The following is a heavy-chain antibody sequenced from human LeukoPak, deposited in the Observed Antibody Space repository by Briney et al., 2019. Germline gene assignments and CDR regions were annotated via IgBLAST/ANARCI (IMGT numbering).Heavy chain of an antibody. CDR3: ARDKGIAGSNWFYP. V-gene: IGHV1-2*02. CDR1: GYTFTGYY. CDR2: INPNSGGT. D-gene: IGHD6-13*01. Sequence: ASVKVSCKASGYTFTGYYMHWVRQAPGQGLEWMGWINPNSGGTNYAQKFQGRVTMTRDTSISTAYMELSRLRSDDTAVYYCARDKGIAGSNWFYPWGQGTLVTVSS. J-gene: IGHJ5*02.